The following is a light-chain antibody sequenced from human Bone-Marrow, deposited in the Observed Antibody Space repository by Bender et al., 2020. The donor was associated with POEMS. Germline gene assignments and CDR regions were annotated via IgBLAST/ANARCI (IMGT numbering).Light chain of an antibody. J-gene: IGLJ2*01. CDR2: DVT. Sequence: QSALTQPASVSGSPGQSITITCTGTTSDIGNYNYVSWYQQHPGKAPNLMIYDVTNRPSGVSNRFSGPKSGNTASLTISGLQAEDEADYYCSSYTSTSSLVVLGGGTKLTVL. V-gene: IGLV2-14*03. CDR1: TSDIGNYNY. CDR3: SSYTSTSSLVV.